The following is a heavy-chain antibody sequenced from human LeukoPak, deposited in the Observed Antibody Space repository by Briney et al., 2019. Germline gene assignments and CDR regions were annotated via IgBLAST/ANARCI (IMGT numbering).Heavy chain of an antibody. Sequence: GGSLRLSCVTSGITFSNTWMSWVRQSPGKGLEWVGRIKSTPEGGIVEYAAPVKGRFTVSRDDSKSTLYLQMNSLKIEDTAVYYCSTYSGSPHYYFDHWGQGTLVTASS. J-gene: IGHJ4*02. CDR1: GITFSNTW. CDR2: IKSTPEGGIV. D-gene: IGHD1-26*01. V-gene: IGHV3-15*01. CDR3: STYSGSPHYYFDH.